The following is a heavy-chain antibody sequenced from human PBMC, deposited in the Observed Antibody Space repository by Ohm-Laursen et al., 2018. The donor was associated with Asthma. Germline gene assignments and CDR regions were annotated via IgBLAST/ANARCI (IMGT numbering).Heavy chain of an antibody. Sequence: LSCAASGFTFSNYAMSWVRQAPGKGLEWVSPISATGGATYLADSVKGRFTISRDNSKNTLYLQMNSLRAEDTAVYYCAKGRGYCSSTSCYAYGLEVWGQGTTVTVAS. CDR3: AKGRGYCSSTSCYAYGLEV. J-gene: IGHJ6*02. D-gene: IGHD2-2*01. CDR2: ISATGGAT. V-gene: IGHV3-23*01. CDR1: GFTFSNYA.